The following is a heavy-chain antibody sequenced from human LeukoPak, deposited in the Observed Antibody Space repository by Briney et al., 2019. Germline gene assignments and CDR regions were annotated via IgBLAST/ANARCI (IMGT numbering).Heavy chain of an antibody. J-gene: IGHJ6*02. CDR1: GFTVSSNY. CDR2: IYSGGST. D-gene: IGHD5-18*01. Sequence: PGGSLRLSGAASGFTVSSNYMSWVRQAPGKGLEWVSVIYSGGSTYYADSVKGRFTISRDNSKNTLYLQMNSLRAEDTAVYYCARDAYRFYYGMDVWGQGTTVTVSS. V-gene: IGHV3-53*01. CDR3: ARDAYRFYYGMDV.